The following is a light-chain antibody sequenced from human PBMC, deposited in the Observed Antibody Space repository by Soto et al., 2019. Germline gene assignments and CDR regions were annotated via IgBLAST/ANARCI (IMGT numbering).Light chain of an antibody. V-gene: IGLV2-23*02. J-gene: IGLJ1*01. CDR2: EVS. Sequence: QSALTQPASVSGSPGQSITISCTGTSDDGGSYNLVSWYQQHPGKAPKLIIYEVSKRPSGVSNRFSGSKSGNTASLTISGLQADDEVDYYCCSYGGSSTPRVFGTGTKLTVL. CDR3: CSYGGSSTPRV. CDR1: SDDGGSYNL.